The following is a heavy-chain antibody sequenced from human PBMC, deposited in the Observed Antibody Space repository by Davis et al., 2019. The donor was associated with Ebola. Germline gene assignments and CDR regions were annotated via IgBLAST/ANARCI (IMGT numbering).Heavy chain of an antibody. V-gene: IGHV1-69*06. CDR2: IIPIFGTA. J-gene: IGHJ4*02. Sequence: SVKVSCKASGGTFSSYAISWVRQAPGQGLEWMGGIIPIFGTANYAQKFQGRVTITADKSTSTAYMELSSLRSEDTAVYYCAGEYSSSWYRTFDYWGQGTLVTVSS. CDR3: AGEYSSSWYRTFDY. CDR1: GGTFSSYA. D-gene: IGHD6-13*01.